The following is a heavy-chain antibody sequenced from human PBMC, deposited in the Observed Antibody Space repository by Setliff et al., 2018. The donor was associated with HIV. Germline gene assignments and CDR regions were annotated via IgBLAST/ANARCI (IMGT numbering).Heavy chain of an antibody. CDR1: GFPFTSFS. V-gene: IGHV3-48*01. J-gene: IGHJ4*02. D-gene: IGHD4-4*01. Sequence: GGSLRLSCAASGFPFTSFSINWVRQAPGKGLEWVSYISSTSSNIYYVDSVEGRFTISRDNAKSSLFLQMNSLRAEDTAVYYCARDKTTGGAYPYFDSWGQGTLVTVSS. CDR2: ISSTSSNI. CDR3: ARDKTTGGAYPYFDS.